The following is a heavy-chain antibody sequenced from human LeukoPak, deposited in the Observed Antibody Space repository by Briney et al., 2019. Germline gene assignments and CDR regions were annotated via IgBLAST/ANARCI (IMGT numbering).Heavy chain of an antibody. J-gene: IGHJ4*02. D-gene: IGHD3-3*01. Sequence: SQTLSLTCTVSGGSISSGGYYWSWIRQHPGKGLEWVGYIYYSGSTYYNPSLKSRVTISVDTSKNQFSLKLSSVTATDTAVYYCARGGVLRFLEWLSIAGTCFDYWGQGTLVTVSS. V-gene: IGHV4-31*03. CDR2: IYYSGST. CDR3: ARGGVLRFLEWLSIAGTCFDY. CDR1: GGSISSGGYY.